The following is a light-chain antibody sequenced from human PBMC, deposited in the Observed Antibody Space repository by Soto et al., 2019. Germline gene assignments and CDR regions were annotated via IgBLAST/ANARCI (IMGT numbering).Light chain of an antibody. Sequence: QSVLTQPPSASGTPGQRVTFSCSGSSSNIGSATVNWYQQLPGTAPKLLIYSDNQRPSGVPDRFSGSKSGTSASLAISGLQSEDEGDYYCAAWDDSLSGLYVFVTGTKVP. CDR3: AAWDDSLSGLYV. J-gene: IGLJ1*01. V-gene: IGLV1-44*01. CDR1: SSNIGSAT. CDR2: SDN.